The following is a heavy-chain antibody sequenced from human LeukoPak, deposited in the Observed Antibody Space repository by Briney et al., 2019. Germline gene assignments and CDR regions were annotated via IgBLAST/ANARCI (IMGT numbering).Heavy chain of an antibody. J-gene: IGHJ1*01. CDR3: AKVFGSSWPQYFQH. CDR1: GFTFSTYS. D-gene: IGHD6-13*01. CDR2: ISGSGGST. Sequence: GGSLRLSCTASGFTFSTYSMNWVRQAPGKGLEWVSAISGSGGSTYYADSVKGRFAISRDNTKNTLYLQMNSLRAEDTAVYYCAKVFGSSWPQYFQHWGQGTLVTVSS. V-gene: IGHV3-23*01.